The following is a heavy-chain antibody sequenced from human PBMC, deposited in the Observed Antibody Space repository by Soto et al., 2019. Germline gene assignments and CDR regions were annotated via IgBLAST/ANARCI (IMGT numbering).Heavy chain of an antibody. J-gene: IGHJ4*02. Sequence: PSQTLSLTFAISGDGVYSDIYAWNWIRQSPSRGLEWLGRTYYRSKWYNDYAVSVKSRITINPDTSKNQFSLQLNSVTPEDTAVYYCARERFLDRLLGTSDDWGQRTLVSVSS. CDR2: TYYRSKWYN. V-gene: IGHV6-1*01. D-gene: IGHD3-3*01. CDR1: GDGVYSDIYA. CDR3: ARERFLDRLLGTSDD.